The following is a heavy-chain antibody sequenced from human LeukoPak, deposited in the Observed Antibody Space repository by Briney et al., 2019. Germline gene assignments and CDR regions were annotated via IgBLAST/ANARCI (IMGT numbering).Heavy chain of an antibody. CDR1: GGSISSSSYY. D-gene: IGHD7-27*01. CDR3: ARLITGDQAFDI. V-gene: IGHV4-39*01. CDR2: IYYSGCT. J-gene: IGHJ3*02. Sequence: SETLSLTCTVSGGSISSSSYYWGWIRQPPGKGLEWIGSIYYSGCTYYNPSPKSRVTISVDTSKNQFSLKLSSVTAADTAVYYCARLITGDQAFDIWGQGTMVTVSP.